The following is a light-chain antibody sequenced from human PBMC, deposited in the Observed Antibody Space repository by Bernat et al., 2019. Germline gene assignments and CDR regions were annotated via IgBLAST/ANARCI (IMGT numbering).Light chain of an antibody. V-gene: IGLV10-54*04. J-gene: IGLJ3*02. Sequence: QAGLTQPPSVSEGLGQTAILICTGNTNNVGDHGAAWLQQPQGHPPKLLSYRNNNRPSGISERFSASRSGNTASLTITGLQSDDGADYYCSTWDSSLNARVFGGGTKLTVL. CDR2: RNN. CDR3: STWDSSLNARV. CDR1: TNNVGDHG.